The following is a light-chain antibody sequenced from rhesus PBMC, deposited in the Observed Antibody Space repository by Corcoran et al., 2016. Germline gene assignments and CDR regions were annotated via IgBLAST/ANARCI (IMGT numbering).Light chain of an antibody. CDR3: QPYSNWPHT. V-gene: IGKV3-42*03. J-gene: IGKJ3*01. CDR1: QSVSSN. Sequence: EIVLTQSPATLSLSPGERATLSCRASQSVSSNLAWSQQKPEQAPRLLISGAASRATGIPDRFSGSGSGTDFTLTISSLEPEDFAVYYCQPYSNWPHTFGPGTKLDIK. CDR2: GAA.